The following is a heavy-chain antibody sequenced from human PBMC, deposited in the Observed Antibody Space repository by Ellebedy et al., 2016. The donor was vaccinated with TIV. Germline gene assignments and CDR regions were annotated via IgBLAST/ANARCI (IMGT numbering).Heavy chain of an antibody. J-gene: IGHJ4*02. CDR1: GFTASNEY. D-gene: IGHD1-26*01. Sequence: GESLKISCVGSGFTASNEYMSCVRLAPGKGLEWVSIFYNGGSTYYADTVTGRFTISRDNSLHTLYLQMNSLRAEDTAVYYCAKDSRTWGTGSFLPNWGQGTLVTVSS. CDR3: AKDSRTWGTGSFLPN. V-gene: IGHV3-53*05. CDR2: FYNGGST.